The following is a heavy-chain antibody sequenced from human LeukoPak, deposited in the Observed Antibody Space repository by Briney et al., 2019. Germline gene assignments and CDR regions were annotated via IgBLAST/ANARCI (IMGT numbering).Heavy chain of an antibody. CDR2: ISAYNGNT. Sequence: ASVKVSCKASGYTFTSYGISWVRQAPGQGLEWMGWISAYNGNTNYTQKLQGRVTMTTDTSTSTAYMELRSLRSDDTAVYYCARARGRIAVAGIDYWGQGTLVTVSS. D-gene: IGHD6-19*01. J-gene: IGHJ4*02. CDR1: GYTFTSYG. CDR3: ARARGRIAVAGIDY. V-gene: IGHV1-18*04.